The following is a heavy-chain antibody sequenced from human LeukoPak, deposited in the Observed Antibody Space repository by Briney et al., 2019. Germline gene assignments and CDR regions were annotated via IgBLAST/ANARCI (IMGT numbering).Heavy chain of an antibody. V-gene: IGHV4-59*01. J-gene: IGHJ1*01. CDR1: GGSISSYY. Sequence: PSETLSLTCTVSGGSISSYYWSWIRQPPGKGLEWIGYIYYSGSTNYNPSLKSRVTISVDTSKNQFSLKLSSVIAADTAVYYCARGGSAKYFQHWGQGTLVTVSS. CDR3: ARGGSAKYFQH. D-gene: IGHD2-15*01. CDR2: IYYSGST.